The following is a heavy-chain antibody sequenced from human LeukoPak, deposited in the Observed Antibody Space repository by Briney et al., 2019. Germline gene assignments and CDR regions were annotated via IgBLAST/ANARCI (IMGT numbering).Heavy chain of an antibody. CDR2: INHSGST. CDR3: ARGRVRGYCSGGSCYSWAYYYYYYGMDV. J-gene: IGHJ6*02. V-gene: IGHV4-34*01. D-gene: IGHD2-15*01. Sequence: SETLSLTCAVYGGSFSGYYWSWIRQPPGKGLEWIGEINHSGSTNYNPSLKSRVTISVDMSKNQFSLKLSSVTAADTAVYYCARGRVRGYCSGGSCYSWAYYYYYYGMDVWGQGTTVTVSS. CDR1: GGSFSGYY.